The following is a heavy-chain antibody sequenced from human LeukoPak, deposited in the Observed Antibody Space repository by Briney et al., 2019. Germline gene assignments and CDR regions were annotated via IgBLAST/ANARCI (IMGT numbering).Heavy chain of an antibody. CDR2: INSDGSST. CDR3: ARGYSSSWYNWFDP. J-gene: IGHJ5*02. D-gene: IGHD6-13*01. Sequence: QPGGSLRLSCAASGFTFSSYWMHWVRQAPGKGLVWVSRINSDGSSTSYADSVKGRFTISRDNAKSTLYLQMNSLRVEDTAVYYCARGYSSSWYNWFDPWGQGTLATVSS. V-gene: IGHV3-74*01. CDR1: GFTFSSYW.